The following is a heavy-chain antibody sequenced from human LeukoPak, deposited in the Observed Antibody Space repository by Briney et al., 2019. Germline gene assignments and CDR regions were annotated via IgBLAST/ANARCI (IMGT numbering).Heavy chain of an antibody. V-gene: IGHV4-38-2*02. CDR3: ARINTIMATFDY. D-gene: IGHD5-24*01. J-gene: IGHJ4*02. CDR1: GYFINSNYY. CDR2: ISHSGST. Sequence: PSETLSLTCTVSGYFINSNYYWGWIRQPPGKGLEGIATISHSGSTYYNPSPKSRVTISVETSKNQFSLKLSSVTAADTAVYYCARINTIMATFDYWGQGTLVTVSS.